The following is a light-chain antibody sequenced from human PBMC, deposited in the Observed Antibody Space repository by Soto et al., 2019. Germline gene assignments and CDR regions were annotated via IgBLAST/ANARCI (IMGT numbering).Light chain of an antibody. CDR2: DAS. Sequence: DVQMTQSPASLYASVGDRGTITCRASQSISSYLNWYQQKPGKAPKLLIYDASSLESGVPSRFSGSGSGTEFTLTIRNLQPDDFATYYCQQYNSFPWTFGLGTKVDIK. CDR1: QSISSY. J-gene: IGKJ1*01. CDR3: QQYNSFPWT. V-gene: IGKV1-5*01.